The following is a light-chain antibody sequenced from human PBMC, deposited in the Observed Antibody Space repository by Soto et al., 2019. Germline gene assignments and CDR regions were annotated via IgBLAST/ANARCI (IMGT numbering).Light chain of an antibody. Sequence: QSVLTQPASMSGSPGQSITISCTGTSSDVGGYNYVSWYRQHPGKAPKLMIYDVNNRPSGVSNRFSGSKSGNTASLTISGIQSEDEADYDCSSHSSSSTLVVFGGGTKLTVL. CDR3: SSHSSSSTLVV. CDR2: DVN. J-gene: IGLJ2*01. V-gene: IGLV2-14*03. CDR1: SSDVGGYNY.